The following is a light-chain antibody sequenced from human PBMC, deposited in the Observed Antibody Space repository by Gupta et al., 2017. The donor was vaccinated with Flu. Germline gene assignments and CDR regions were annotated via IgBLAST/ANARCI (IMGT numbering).Light chain of an antibody. V-gene: IGLV1-51*02. CDR2: EDN. CDR1: NSNIGNNY. CDR3: GSGDTSRSVYV. Sequence: QSMLTQPPSMSAAPGQKVTISCSGSNSNIGNNYVSWYPQFPAPAPKLLIYEDNKRPSGTPARFSGSKSATSATVGTTGLQTGDAADYYWGSGDTSRSVYVLGSGTNVTVL. J-gene: IGLJ1*01.